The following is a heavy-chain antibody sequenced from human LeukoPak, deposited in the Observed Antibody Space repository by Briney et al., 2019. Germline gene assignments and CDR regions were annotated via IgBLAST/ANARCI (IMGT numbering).Heavy chain of an antibody. CDR3: ARTRGYYGYYFDY. CDR2: INHSGST. Sequence: PSETLSLTCAVYGGSFSGYYWSWIRQPPGKGLEWIGEINHSGSTNYNPSLKSRVTISVDTSKNQFSLKLSSVTAADTAVYYCARTRGYYGYYFDYWGQGTLVTVSS. CDR1: GGSFSGYY. D-gene: IGHD3-22*01. J-gene: IGHJ4*02. V-gene: IGHV4-34*01.